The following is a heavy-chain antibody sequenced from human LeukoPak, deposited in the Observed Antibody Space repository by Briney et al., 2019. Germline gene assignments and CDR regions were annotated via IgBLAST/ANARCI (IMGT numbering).Heavy chain of an antibody. D-gene: IGHD3-16*01. CDR2: INIDGSQR. J-gene: IGHJ4*02. V-gene: IGHV3-7*03. Sequence: GGSLRLSCAASGFSFSSTWMTWVRQTPGKGLELVSNINIDGSQRYHAYSVEGRFTISRDNVKNTLYLQMNSLRVEDTAVYYCARGPGWGALDYWGQGALVIVSS. CDR1: GFSFSSTW. CDR3: ARGPGWGALDY.